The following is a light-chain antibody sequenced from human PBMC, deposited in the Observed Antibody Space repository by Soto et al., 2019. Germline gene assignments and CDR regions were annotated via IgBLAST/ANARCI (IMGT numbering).Light chain of an antibody. V-gene: IGLV3-21*02. CDR2: YDD. J-gene: IGLJ1*01. Sequence: SYELTQPLWVLVAPGQMARITCGRNGVGGNSVHWYQQKPGQAPVLVVYYDDDRPSGIHERFSGSKSGNTGTLTISWGDAGDEADYYCQVWDTTNNNYVFGNGSKVTVL. CDR3: QVWDTTNNNYV. CDR1: GVGGNS.